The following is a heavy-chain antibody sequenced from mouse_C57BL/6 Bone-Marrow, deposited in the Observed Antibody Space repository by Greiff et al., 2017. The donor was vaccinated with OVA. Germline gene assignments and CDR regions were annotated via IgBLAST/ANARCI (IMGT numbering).Heavy chain of an antibody. J-gene: IGHJ4*01. CDR3: ARGWYYGPSMDY. V-gene: IGHV1-18*01. CDR2: INPNNGGT. D-gene: IGHD1-1*01. CDR1: GYTFTDYN. Sequence: VQLKESGPELVKPGASVKIPCKASGYTFTDYNMDWVKQSHGKSLEWIGDINPNNGGTIYNQKFKGKATLTVDKSSSTAYMELRSLTSEDTAVYYCARGWYYGPSMDYWGQGTSVTVSS.